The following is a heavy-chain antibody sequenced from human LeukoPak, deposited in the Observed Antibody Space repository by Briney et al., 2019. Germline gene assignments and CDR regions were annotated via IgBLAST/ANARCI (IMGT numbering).Heavy chain of an antibody. Sequence: GGSLRLSCAASGFPFSSHDMHWVRQAPGKGLEWVAVIWHDGSNKYYADSVKGRCTISRDNSKNTLFLQMNSLRAEDTAVYYCARDMITSTYYFDYWGQGTLVTVSS. D-gene: IGHD3-16*01. V-gene: IGHV3-33*01. J-gene: IGHJ4*02. CDR3: ARDMITSTYYFDY. CDR2: IWHDGSNK. CDR1: GFPFSSHD.